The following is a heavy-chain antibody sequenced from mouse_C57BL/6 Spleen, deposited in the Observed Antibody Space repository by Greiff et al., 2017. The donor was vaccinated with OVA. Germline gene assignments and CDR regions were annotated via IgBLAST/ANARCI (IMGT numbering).Heavy chain of an antibody. D-gene: IGHD2-4*01. J-gene: IGHJ4*01. CDR1: GYTFTSYW. CDR3: ARRGIYYDYDGPYYYAMDY. CDR2: IDPSDSET. Sequence: QVQLQQPGAELVRPGSSVKLSCKASGYTFTSYWMHWVKQRPIQGLEWIGNIDPSDSETHYNQKFKDKATLTVDNSSSTAYMQLSSLTSEDSAVYYCARRGIYYDYDGPYYYAMDYWGQGTSVTVSS. V-gene: IGHV1-52*01.